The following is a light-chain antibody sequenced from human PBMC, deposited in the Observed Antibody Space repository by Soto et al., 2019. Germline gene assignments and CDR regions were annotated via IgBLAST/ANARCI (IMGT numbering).Light chain of an antibody. Sequence: QSALTQPASVSGSPGQSITISCTGTSSDVGGYNYVSWYQQHPGKAPKLMIYDVSNRPSGVSNRFSGSKSGNTACLTISGHQAEDEADYYCSSYTSSSTPLFGGGTKLT. CDR2: DVS. CDR3: SSYTSSSTPL. J-gene: IGLJ2*01. V-gene: IGLV2-14*01. CDR1: SSDVGGYNY.